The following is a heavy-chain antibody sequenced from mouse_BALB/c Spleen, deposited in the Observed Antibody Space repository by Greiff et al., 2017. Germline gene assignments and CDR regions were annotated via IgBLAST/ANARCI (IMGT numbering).Heavy chain of an antibody. Sequence: EVMLVESGGGLVQPGGSLKLSCAASGFTFSSYGMSWVRQTPDKRLEWVATISSGGSYTYYPDSVKGRFTISRDNAKNTLYLQMSSLKSEDTAMYYCARRGDYDDGAWFAYWGQGTLVTVSA. J-gene: IGHJ3*01. CDR2: ISSGGSYT. CDR3: ARRGDYDDGAWFAY. D-gene: IGHD2-4*01. V-gene: IGHV5-6*03. CDR1: GFTFSSYG.